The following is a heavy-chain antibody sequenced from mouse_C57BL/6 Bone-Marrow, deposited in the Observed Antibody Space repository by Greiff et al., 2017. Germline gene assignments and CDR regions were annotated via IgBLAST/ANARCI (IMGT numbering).Heavy chain of an antibody. J-gene: IGHJ3*01. Sequence: QVQLQQPGAELVMPGASVKLSCKASGYTFTSYWMHWVKQRPGQGLEWIGEIDPSDSYTKYNQKFKGKSTLTVDKSSSTAYMQLSSLTSEDSAVYYCARDGSSYDWFAYWGQGTLVTVSA. D-gene: IGHD1-1*01. CDR1: GYTFTSYW. CDR2: IDPSDSYT. V-gene: IGHV1-69*01. CDR3: ARDGSSYDWFAY.